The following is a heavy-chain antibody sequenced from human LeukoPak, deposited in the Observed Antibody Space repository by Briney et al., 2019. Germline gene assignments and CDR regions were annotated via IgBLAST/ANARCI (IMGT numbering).Heavy chain of an antibody. CDR1: GFTFSSYW. D-gene: IGHD2-2*01. CDR3: ARVSHHIVVVSLAIGYYYYMDV. V-gene: IGHV3-7*01. Sequence: GGSLRLSCAVSGFTFSSYWMSWVRQAPGKGLEWVANIKQDGSEQHYVDSVKGRFTISRDNAKNSLYLQMSSLRAEDTAVYYCARVSHHIVVVSLAIGYYYYMDVWGKGTTVTVSS. CDR2: IKQDGSEQ. J-gene: IGHJ6*03.